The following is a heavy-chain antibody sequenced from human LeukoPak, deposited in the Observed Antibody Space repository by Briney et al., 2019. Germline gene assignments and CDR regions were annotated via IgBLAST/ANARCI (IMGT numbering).Heavy chain of an antibody. CDR3: ARSSGATGIDY. D-gene: IGHD6-25*01. J-gene: IGHJ4*02. CDR1: GFTLSSYW. V-gene: IGHV3-74*01. Sequence: GGSLRLSCATSGFTLSSYWMHWVRQVPGKGLEWLSRINNDGVSTSYADSVKGRFTISRDNAKNTLYLQMNSLRAEDTAVYYCARSSGATGIDYWGQGTLVTVSS. CDR2: INNDGVST.